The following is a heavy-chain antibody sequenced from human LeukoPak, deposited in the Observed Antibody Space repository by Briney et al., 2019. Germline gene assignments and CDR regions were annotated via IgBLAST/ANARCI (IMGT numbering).Heavy chain of an antibody. CDR3: ARHYYGSGSYSFPDAFDI. Sequence: GSWVKVSCKASGGTFSSYAISWVRPAPGQGVEWMGRIFPILGIANYAQKFQGRVTITADKSTSTAYMELSSLRSEDTAVYYCARHYYGSGSYSFPDAFDIWGQGTMVTVSS. D-gene: IGHD3-10*01. V-gene: IGHV1-69*04. J-gene: IGHJ3*02. CDR1: GGTFSSYA. CDR2: IFPILGIA.